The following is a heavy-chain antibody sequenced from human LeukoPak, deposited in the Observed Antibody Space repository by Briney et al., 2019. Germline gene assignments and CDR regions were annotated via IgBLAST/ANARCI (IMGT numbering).Heavy chain of an antibody. CDR3: ARLGYCSSTSCYMSWFDP. J-gene: IGHJ5*02. Sequence: GGSLRLSCAASGFTVSSSYMSWVRQAPGKGLEWVSVIYSGGSTYYADSVKGRFTISRDNSKNTLYLQMNSLRAEDTAVYYCARLGYCSSTSCYMSWFDPWGQGTLVTVSS. D-gene: IGHD2-2*02. CDR1: GFTVSSSY. V-gene: IGHV3-53*01. CDR2: IYSGGST.